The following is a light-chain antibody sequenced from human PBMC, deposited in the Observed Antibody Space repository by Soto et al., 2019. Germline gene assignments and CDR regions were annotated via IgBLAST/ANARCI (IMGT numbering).Light chain of an antibody. Sequence: ETVLTQSPATLSLSPGERATLSCRASQSVSTFLAWYQHKPCQAPRLLIYEAPKRATGVPARFSGSGSGTDFTLTISSLEPDDFAVYSCQQRINWPPITFGQGTRLEIK. CDR2: EAP. V-gene: IGKV3-11*01. CDR3: QQRINWPPIT. CDR1: QSVSTF. J-gene: IGKJ5*01.